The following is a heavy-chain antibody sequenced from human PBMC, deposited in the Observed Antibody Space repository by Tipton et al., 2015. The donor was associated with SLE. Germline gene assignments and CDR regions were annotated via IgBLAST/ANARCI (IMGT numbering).Heavy chain of an antibody. V-gene: IGHV1-18*01. Sequence: QVQLVQSGAEVKKPGASVKVSCKASGYTFTSFGINWVRQAPGQGLEWMGSISVFNGKTNYPQKVQGRVTVTTEMSTSTVHMELRNLKSDDTAIYYCARGHGYYWYFDLWGRGTQVTVSS. J-gene: IGHJ2*01. CDR1: GYTFTSFG. CDR2: ISVFNGKT. CDR3: ARGHGYYWYFDL. D-gene: IGHD5-24*01.